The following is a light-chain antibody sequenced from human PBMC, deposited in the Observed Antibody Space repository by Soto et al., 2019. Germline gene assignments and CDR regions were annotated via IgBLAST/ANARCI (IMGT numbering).Light chain of an antibody. CDR2: GNT. CDR1: SSNIGAGYD. CDR3: QSYDSSLSGRVV. Sequence: QSVLTQPPSVSGAPGQTVTISCTGSSSNIGAGYDVHWYQQLPGTAPKLLIHGNTNRPSGVPDRFSGSKSGTSASLAITGLEAENEADYFCQSYDSSLSGRVVFGGGTTLTVL. V-gene: IGLV1-40*01. J-gene: IGLJ2*01.